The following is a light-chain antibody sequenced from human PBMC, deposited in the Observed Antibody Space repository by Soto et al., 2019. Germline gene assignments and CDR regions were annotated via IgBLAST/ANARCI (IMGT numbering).Light chain of an antibody. CDR2: AAS. CDR3: IKLHSYPIT. CDR1: QGISSY. V-gene: IGKV1-8*01. J-gene: IGKJ5*01. Sequence: TAVTLTNTCRASQGISSYLSWYQQKPGKAPKLLIYAASTLQSGVPSRFSGSGSGTHHTLYVSSLETADDPIYLSIKLHSYPITVGQGTRLEIK.